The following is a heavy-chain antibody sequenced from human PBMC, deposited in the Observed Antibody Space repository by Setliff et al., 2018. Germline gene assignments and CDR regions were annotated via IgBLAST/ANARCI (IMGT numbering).Heavy chain of an antibody. J-gene: IGHJ4*02. V-gene: IGHV3-23*01. Sequence: GGSLRLSCAASGFTFSSYAMHWVRQAPGKGLEWVSAISGSGGSTYYADSVKGRFTISRDNVKNSLYLQMNSLRAEDTALYYCARAFYYDFWTFDYWGQGTLVTVSS. CDR1: GFTFSSYA. CDR2: ISGSGGST. CDR3: ARAFYYDFWTFDY. D-gene: IGHD3-3*01.